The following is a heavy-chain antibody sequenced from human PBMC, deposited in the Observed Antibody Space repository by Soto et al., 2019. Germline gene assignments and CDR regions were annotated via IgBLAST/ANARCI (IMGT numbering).Heavy chain of an antibody. V-gene: IGHV3-23*01. Sequence: DVQRLESGGGLVQPGGSLRLSCAASGFTFSDYAINWGRQALGKVLDGVSSIGGTGGDTYYADFVKGSFTFSRVNYENILYLQINSLRAEDTAIYYCARDAVAYNGRWDWCDPWGQGTLVILSS. CDR2: IGGTGGDT. D-gene: IGHD6-19*01. CDR1: GFTFSDYA. CDR3: ARDAVAYNGRWDWCDP. J-gene: IGHJ5*02.